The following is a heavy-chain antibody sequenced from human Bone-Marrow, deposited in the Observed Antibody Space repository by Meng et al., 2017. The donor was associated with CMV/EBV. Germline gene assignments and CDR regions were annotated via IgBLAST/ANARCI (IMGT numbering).Heavy chain of an antibody. J-gene: IGHJ6*02. CDR1: GFSFSSYW. V-gene: IGHV3-7*01. CDR2: IKQDGSEK. D-gene: IGHD3-3*01. Sequence: GESLKISCVVSGFSFSSYWMSWVRQAPGKGPEWVANIKQDGSEKYYVDSVKGRFTIARDNAKNPLFLHMNSLRAEDTAVYYVARDRLSPYDFWSGPPRSGYYYGMDVWGQGTTATVSS. CDR3: ARDRLSPYDFWSGPPRSGYYYGMDV.